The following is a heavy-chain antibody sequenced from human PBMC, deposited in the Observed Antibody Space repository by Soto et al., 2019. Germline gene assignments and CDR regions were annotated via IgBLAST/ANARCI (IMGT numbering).Heavy chain of an antibody. V-gene: IGHV4-31*11. D-gene: IGHD2-15*01. J-gene: IGHJ6*02. CDR3: ARDTVVEAATGDFYYYGMDV. CDR1: GGSISSGGYS. CDR2: IYYSGST. Sequence: TLSLTCAVSGGSISSGGYSWSWIRQHPGKGLEWIGYIYYSGSTYYNPSLKSRVTISVDTSKNQFSLKLSSVTAADTAVYYCARDTVVEAATGDFYYYGMDVWGQGTTVTVSS.